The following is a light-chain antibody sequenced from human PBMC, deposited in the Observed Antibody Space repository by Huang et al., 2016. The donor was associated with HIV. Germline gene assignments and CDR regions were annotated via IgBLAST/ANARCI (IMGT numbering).Light chain of an antibody. CDR1: QSFSLW. V-gene: IGKV1-5*01. CDR2: DAS. CDR3: QQCNDYPWT. Sequence: DIQMTQSPSTLSASIGDRVTITCRASQSFSLWLAWFQQKPGKAPKLLIYDASILESGVPSRFSGSGSETEFTLTISSLQPDDFATYYCQQCNDYPWTFGQGTKVEI. J-gene: IGKJ1*01.